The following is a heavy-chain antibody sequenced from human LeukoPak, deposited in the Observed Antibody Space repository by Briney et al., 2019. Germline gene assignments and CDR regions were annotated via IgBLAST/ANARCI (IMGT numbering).Heavy chain of an antibody. D-gene: IGHD1-26*01. CDR2: IKSKTDGGTT. CDR1: GFTFSNAW. J-gene: IGHJ4*02. CDR3: TTEGLSGSYY. Sequence: GGSLRPACAAYGFTFSNAWIGCVRRPPGGGMGWVGRIKSKTDGGTTDYAAPVKGRFTISRDDSKNTLYLQMNSLKTEDTAVYYCTTEGLSGSYYWGQGTLVTVSS. V-gene: IGHV3-15*01.